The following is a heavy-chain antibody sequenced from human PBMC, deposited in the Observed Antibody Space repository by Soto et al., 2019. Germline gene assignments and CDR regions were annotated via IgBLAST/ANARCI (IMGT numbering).Heavy chain of an antibody. CDR1: GFTFSSYA. V-gene: IGHV1-69*06. CDR2: IIPIFGTA. CDR3: ASVDTGPFDI. J-gene: IGHJ3*02. D-gene: IGHD5-18*01. Sequence: VQLVESGGGLVKPGGSLRLSCAASGFTFSSYAISWVRQAPGQGLEWMGGIIPIFGTANYAQKFQGRVTITADKSTSTAYMELSSLRSEDTAVYYCASVDTGPFDIWGQGTMVTVSS.